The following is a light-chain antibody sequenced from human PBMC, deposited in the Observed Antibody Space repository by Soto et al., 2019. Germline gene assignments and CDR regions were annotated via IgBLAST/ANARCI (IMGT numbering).Light chain of an antibody. CDR2: DAF. CDR3: QQRINWPLT. V-gene: IGKV3-11*01. J-gene: IGKJ3*01. CDR1: QSVSKY. Sequence: EIVLTQSPATLSLSPGERATLSCRASQSVSKYLAWYQQKPGQVPRLLIYDAFNRATGIPVRFSGSGSGTDFTLTISSLEPEDLAVYYCQQRINWPLTFGPGTKVEVK.